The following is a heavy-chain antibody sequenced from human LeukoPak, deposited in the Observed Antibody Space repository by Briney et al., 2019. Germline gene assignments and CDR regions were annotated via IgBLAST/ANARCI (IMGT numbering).Heavy chain of an antibody. CDR3: ASLPTYSSSWYRNFYYYMDV. CDR2: ISSSGSTI. CDR1: GFTFSSYE. D-gene: IGHD6-13*01. Sequence: PGGSLRLSCAASGFTFSSYEMNWVRQAPGKGLEWVSYISSSGSTIYYADSVKGRFTISRDNAKNSLYLQMNGLRAEDTAVYYCASLPTYSSSWYRNFYYYMDVWGKGTTVTVSS. J-gene: IGHJ6*03. V-gene: IGHV3-48*03.